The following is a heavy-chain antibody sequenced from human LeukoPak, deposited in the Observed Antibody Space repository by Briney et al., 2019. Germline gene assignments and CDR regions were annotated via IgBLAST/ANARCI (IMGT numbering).Heavy chain of an antibody. V-gene: IGHV3-30-3*01. CDR3: AKGLKYDDGGLY. CDR2: ISYDGSNK. Sequence: GGSLRLSCAASGFTFSSYAMHWVRQAPGKGLEWVAVISYDGSNKYYADSVKGRFTISRDNSKNTLYLQVNSLRAEDTAVYYCAKGLKYDDGGLYWGQGTLATVSS. D-gene: IGHD2-15*01. CDR1: GFTFSSYA. J-gene: IGHJ4*02.